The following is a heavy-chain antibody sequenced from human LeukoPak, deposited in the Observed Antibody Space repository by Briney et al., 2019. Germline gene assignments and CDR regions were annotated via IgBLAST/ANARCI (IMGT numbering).Heavy chain of an antibody. CDR2: IDGDDD. CDR3: ARTNLGFSATRTVYYYGMDV. Sequence: SGPALVKPTQTLTLTCTFSGFSLSTSGMCVSWIRQPPGKAPEWLARIDGDDDNRTSLRTRLTISKDTSKNQVVLTMSNMDPADTATYYCARTNLGFSATRTVYYYGMDVWGQGTTVTVSS. D-gene: IGHD4-17*01. CDR1: GFSLSTSGMC. J-gene: IGHJ6*02. V-gene: IGHV2-70*11.